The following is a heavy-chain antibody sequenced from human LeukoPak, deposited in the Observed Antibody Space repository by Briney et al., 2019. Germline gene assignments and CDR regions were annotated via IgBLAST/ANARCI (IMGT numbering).Heavy chain of an antibody. Sequence: GGSLRLSCAASGFTFSDYYMSWIRQAPGKGLEWVSYISSSGSTIYYADSVKGRFTISRDNAKNSLYLQMNSLRAEDTAVYYCAGGADWRYYYDSSGYYYADYWGQGTLVTVSS. V-gene: IGHV3-11*01. D-gene: IGHD3-22*01. CDR2: ISSSGSTI. CDR3: AGGADWRYYYDSSGYYYADY. CDR1: GFTFSDYY. J-gene: IGHJ4*02.